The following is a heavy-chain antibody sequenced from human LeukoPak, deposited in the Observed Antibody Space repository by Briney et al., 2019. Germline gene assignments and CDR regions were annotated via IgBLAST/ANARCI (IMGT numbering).Heavy chain of an antibody. CDR2: IIPIFGTA. V-gene: IGHV1-69*05. D-gene: IGHD6-19*01. CDR1: GGTFSSYA. J-gene: IGHJ5*02. Sequence: VASVKVSCTASGGTFSSYAISWVRQAPGQGLEWMGGIIPIFGTANYAQKFQGRVTITTDESTSTAYMELSSLRSEDTAVYYCANIAVAGDYNWFDPWGQGTLVTVSS. CDR3: ANIAVAGDYNWFDP.